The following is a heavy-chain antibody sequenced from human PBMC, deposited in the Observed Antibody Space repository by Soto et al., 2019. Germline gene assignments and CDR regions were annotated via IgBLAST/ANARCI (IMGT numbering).Heavy chain of an antibody. CDR2: IIPILGIA. CDR3: ARALGGYDQPPHYYYYYYMDV. V-gene: IGHV1-69*02. J-gene: IGHJ6*03. Sequence: QVQLVQSGAEVKKPGSSVKVSCTASGGTFSSYTISWVRQAPGQGLEWMGRIIPILGIANYAQKFQGRVTITADKSTSTAYMELSSLRSEDTAVYYCARALGGYDQPPHYYYYYYMDVWGKGTTVTVSS. CDR1: GGTFSSYT. D-gene: IGHD5-12*01.